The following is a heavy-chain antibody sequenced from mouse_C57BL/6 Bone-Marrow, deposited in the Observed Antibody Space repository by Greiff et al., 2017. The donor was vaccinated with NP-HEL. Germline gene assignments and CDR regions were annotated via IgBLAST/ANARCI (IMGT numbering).Heavy chain of an antibody. CDR3: AIYYNYAMDY. D-gene: IGHD2-1*01. Sequence: QVHVKQSGAELVRPGTSVKMSCKASGYTFTNYWIGWAKQRPGHGLEWIGDIYPGGGYTNYNEKFKGKATLTADKSSSTAYMQFSSLTSEDSAIYYCAIYYNYAMDYWGQGTSVTVSS. CDR2: IYPGGGYT. V-gene: IGHV1-63*01. CDR1: GYTFTNYW. J-gene: IGHJ4*01.